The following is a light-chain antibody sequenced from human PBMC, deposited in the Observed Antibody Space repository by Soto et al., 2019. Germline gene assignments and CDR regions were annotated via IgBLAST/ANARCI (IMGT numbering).Light chain of an antibody. J-gene: IGKJ1*01. CDR2: GAF. V-gene: IGKV3-15*01. CDR1: QSVSSN. CDR3: QQYSNWPKT. Sequence: EIEMTQSPATLSGSPGERATLSCRASQSVSSNLAWYQQKPGQAPRLLIFGAFTRAAGVPARFSGSGSGTEFTLTISSLQSEDSAVYFCQQYSNWPKTFGQGTKVDIK.